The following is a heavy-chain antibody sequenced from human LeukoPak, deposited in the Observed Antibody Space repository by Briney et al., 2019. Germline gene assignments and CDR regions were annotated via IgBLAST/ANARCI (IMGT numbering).Heavy chain of an antibody. CDR1: GYTFTGYY. CDR3: ARVYHPFSSPDY. CDR2: ISAYNGNT. J-gene: IGHJ4*02. D-gene: IGHD3-16*02. V-gene: IGHV1-18*04. Sequence: ASVKVSCKASGYTFTGYYMHWVRQAPGQGLEWMGWISAYNGNTNYAQKLQGRVTMTTDTSTSTAYMELRSLRSDDTAVYYCARVYHPFSSPDYWGQGTLVTVSS.